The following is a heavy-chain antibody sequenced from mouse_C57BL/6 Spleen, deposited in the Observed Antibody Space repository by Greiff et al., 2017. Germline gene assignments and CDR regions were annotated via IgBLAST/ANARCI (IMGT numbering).Heavy chain of an antibody. CDR2: IWSGGST. Sequence: VQLQQSGPGLVQPSQSLSITCTVSGFSLTSYGVHWVRQSPGKGLEWLGVIWSGGSTDYNAAFISRLSISKDNSKSQVFFKMNSLQADDTAIYYCARNSAHYYGSSYVFDYWGQGTTLTVSS. D-gene: IGHD1-1*01. V-gene: IGHV2-2*01. J-gene: IGHJ2*01. CDR1: GFSLTSYG. CDR3: ARNSAHYYGSSYVFDY.